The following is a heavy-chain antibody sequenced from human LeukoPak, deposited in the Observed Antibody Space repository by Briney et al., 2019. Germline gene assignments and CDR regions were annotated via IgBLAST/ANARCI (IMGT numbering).Heavy chain of an antibody. J-gene: IGHJ6*03. V-gene: IGHV3-7*01. Sequence: GGSLRLSCAASGFTFSSYWMSWVRQAPGKGLEWVANIKQDGSEKYYVDSVKGRFTISRDNAKNSLYLQMNSLRAEDTAVYYCARVSSKTMVRGLLTKKNYNYHYMDVWGKGTTVTISS. CDR1: GFTFSSYW. CDR2: IKQDGSEK. D-gene: IGHD3-10*01. CDR3: ARVSSKTMVRGLLTKKNYNYHYMDV.